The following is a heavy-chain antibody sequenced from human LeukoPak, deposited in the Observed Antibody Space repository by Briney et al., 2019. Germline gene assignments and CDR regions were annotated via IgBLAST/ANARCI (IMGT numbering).Heavy chain of an antibody. CDR3: ARVYNWNNWFDP. CDR2: IIPIFGTA. V-gene: IGHV1-69*05. Sequence: GASVKVSCKTSGYTFTGYYIHWVRQAPGQGLEWMGRIIPIFGTANYAQKFQGRVTITTDESTSTAYMELSSLRSEDTAVYYCARVYNWNNWFDPWGQGTLVTVSS. CDR1: GYTFTGYY. D-gene: IGHD1-20*01. J-gene: IGHJ5*02.